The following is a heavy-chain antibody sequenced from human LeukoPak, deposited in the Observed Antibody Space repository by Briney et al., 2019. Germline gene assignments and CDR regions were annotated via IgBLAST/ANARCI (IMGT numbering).Heavy chain of an antibody. CDR2: ISSSSSYI. CDR1: GFTFSSYS. Sequence: PGGSLRLSCAASGFTFSSYSMNWVRQAPGKGLEWVSSISSSSSYIYYADSVKGRFTISRDNAKNSLYLQMNSLRAEGTAVYYCARDRGGYCTNGVCYPFDYWGQGTLVTVSS. J-gene: IGHJ4*02. CDR3: ARDRGGYCTNGVCYPFDY. D-gene: IGHD2-8*01. V-gene: IGHV3-21*01.